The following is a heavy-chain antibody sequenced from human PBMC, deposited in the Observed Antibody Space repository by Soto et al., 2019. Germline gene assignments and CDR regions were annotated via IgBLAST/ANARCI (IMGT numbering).Heavy chain of an antibody. Sequence: QVQLVQSGAEVKKPGASVRVSCQASGYTFISFDINWVRQATGQGLEWMGWMNPNTGNTGYEQKFQGRVTMTRNTSIGTAYMELSSLTSEDTAVYDWARRKKRSGAYYLDSWGQGTLVTVSS. V-gene: IGHV1-8*01. CDR2: MNPNTGNT. CDR1: GYTFISFD. J-gene: IGHJ4*02. CDR3: ARRKKRSGAYYLDS.